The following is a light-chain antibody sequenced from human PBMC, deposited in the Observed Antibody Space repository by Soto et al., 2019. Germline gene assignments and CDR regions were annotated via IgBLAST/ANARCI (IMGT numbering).Light chain of an antibody. CDR2: GNN. CDR3: QSLDGRRNSVV. CDR1: SSNIGAGYD. Sequence: QSMVTQPPSASGALGQRVTISCTGSSSNIGAGYDVHWYQQIPGRAPRLLIFGNNNRPSGVPDRFSGSKSGTSASLDISGLQADDEADYYCQSLDGRRNSVVFGGGTELTVL. V-gene: IGLV1-40*01. J-gene: IGLJ2*01.